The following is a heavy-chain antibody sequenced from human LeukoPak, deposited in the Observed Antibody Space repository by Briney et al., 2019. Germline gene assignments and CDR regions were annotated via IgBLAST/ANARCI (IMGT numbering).Heavy chain of an antibody. D-gene: IGHD6-13*01. CDR1: GGSFSGYY. CDR2: INHSGST. CDR3: ARGWFQLVSYYFDY. J-gene: IGHJ4*02. Sequence: SETLSLTCAVYGGSFSGYYWSWIRQPPGKGLEWIGEINHSGSTNYHPSLKSRVTISVDTPKNQFSLKLSSVSAAGTAVYYCARGWFQLVSYYFDYWGQETLVTVSS. V-gene: IGHV4-34*01.